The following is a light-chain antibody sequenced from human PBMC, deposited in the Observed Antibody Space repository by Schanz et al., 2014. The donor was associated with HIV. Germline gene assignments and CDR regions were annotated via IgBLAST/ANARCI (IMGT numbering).Light chain of an antibody. V-gene: IGLV7-46*01. CDR1: TGAVTSGHY. CDR2: DTS. J-gene: IGLJ2*01. Sequence: QAVVTQEPSLTVSPGGTVTLTCGSSTGAVTSGHYPYWFQQKPGQAPRTLISDTSNKHSWTPARFSGSLLRGKAALTLSGAQPEDEADYYCLLSYTGAREVVFGGGTKLTVV. CDR3: LLSYTGAREVV.